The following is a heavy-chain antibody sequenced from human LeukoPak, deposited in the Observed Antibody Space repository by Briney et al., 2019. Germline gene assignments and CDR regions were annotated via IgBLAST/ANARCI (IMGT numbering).Heavy chain of an antibody. CDR1: GFTFSSYA. CDR3: AKDARFGELLVGKSYYFDY. CDR2: ISGSGGST. Sequence: GGSLRLSCAASGFTFSSYAMSWVRQAPGKGLEWVSAISGSGGSTYYADSVKGRFTISRDNSKNTLYLQMNSLRAEDTAVYYCAKDARFGELLVGKSYYFDYWGQGTLVTVSS. D-gene: IGHD3-10*01. V-gene: IGHV3-23*01. J-gene: IGHJ4*02.